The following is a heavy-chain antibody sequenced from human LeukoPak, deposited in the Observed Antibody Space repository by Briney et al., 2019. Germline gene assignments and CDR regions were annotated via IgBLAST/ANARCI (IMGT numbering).Heavy chain of an antibody. J-gene: IGHJ5*02. CDR1: GFTFSSYW. CDR3: ARCIAAAGTRWFDP. V-gene: IGHV3-7*01. CDR2: IKQDGSEK. Sequence: GGSLRLSCAASGFTFSSYWMTWVRQAPGKGLEWVANIKQDGSEKYYVDSVKGRFTISRDNAKNSLHLQMNSLRVEDTAVYYCARCIAAAGTRWFDPWGQGTLVTVSS. D-gene: IGHD6-13*01.